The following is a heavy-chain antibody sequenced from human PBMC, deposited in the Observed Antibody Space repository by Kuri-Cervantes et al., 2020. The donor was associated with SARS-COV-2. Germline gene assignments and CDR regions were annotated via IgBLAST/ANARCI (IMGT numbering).Heavy chain of an antibody. CDR1: GGSISSYY. D-gene: IGHD1-26*01. V-gene: IGHV4-59*01. CDR3: AKDLRYSGSYYFDY. CDR2: IYYSGST. J-gene: IGHJ4*02. Sequence: GSLRLSCTVSGGSISSYYWSWIRQPPGKGLEWIGYIYYSGSTNYNPSLKSRVTISVDTSKNQFSLKLSSVTAADTAMYYCAKDLRYSGSYYFDYWGQGTLVTVSS.